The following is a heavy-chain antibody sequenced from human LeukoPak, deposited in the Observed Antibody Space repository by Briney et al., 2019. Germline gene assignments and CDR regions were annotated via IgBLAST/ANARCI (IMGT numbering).Heavy chain of an antibody. D-gene: IGHD5-18*01. V-gene: IGHV3-53*01. CDR1: GFTVSSNY. Sequence: GGSLRLSCAASGFTVSSNYMSWVRQAPGKGLEWVSVIYSGGSTYYADSAKGRFTISRDNSKNTLYLQMNSLRAEDTAVYYCARDLSGVTGYTYGRGIDYWGQGTLVTVSS. CDR2: IYSGGST. CDR3: ARDLSGVTGYTYGRGIDY. J-gene: IGHJ4*02.